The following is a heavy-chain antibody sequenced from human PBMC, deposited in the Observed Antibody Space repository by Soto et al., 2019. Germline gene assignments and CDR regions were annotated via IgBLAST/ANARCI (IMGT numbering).Heavy chain of an antibody. D-gene: IGHD5-18*01. CDR1: GFTFSSYA. Sequence: TGGSLRLSCXASGFTFSSYAMSWVRQAPGKGLEWVSAISGSGGTIYYADSVKGRFTISRDNAKNSLYLQMNSLRDEDTAVYYCARDRGYTYGFDFWGQGALVTVSS. V-gene: IGHV3-23*01. CDR2: ISGSGGTI. CDR3: ARDRGYTYGFDF. J-gene: IGHJ4*02.